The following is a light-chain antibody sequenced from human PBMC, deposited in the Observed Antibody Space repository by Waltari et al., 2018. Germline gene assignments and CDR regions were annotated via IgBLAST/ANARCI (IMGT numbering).Light chain of an antibody. CDR2: DAS. V-gene: IGKV3-20*01. Sequence: EIVLKQSPGTLSLSPGEGATFSSRASQSVGRYLAWYQQKPGTAPRLLIYDASSRATGIPDRFSGGGSGTDFSLTISRLEPEDFAAYHCQHYVSLPVTFGQGTKVEIK. CDR1: QSVGRY. CDR3: QHYVSLPVT. J-gene: IGKJ1*01.